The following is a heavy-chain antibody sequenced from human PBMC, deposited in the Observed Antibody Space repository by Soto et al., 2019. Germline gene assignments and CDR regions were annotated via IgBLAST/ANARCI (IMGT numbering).Heavy chain of an antibody. CDR1: GGSFSGYY. CDR2: INHSGST. D-gene: IGHD1-26*01. V-gene: IGHV4-34*01. CDR3: ARVGGPRDY. Sequence: SETLSLTCAVYGGSFSGYYWSWIRQPPGKGLEWIGEINHSGSTNYNPSLKRRVTISVDTSKNQFSLKLSSVTAADTAVYYCARVGGPRDYWGQGTLVTVSS. J-gene: IGHJ4*02.